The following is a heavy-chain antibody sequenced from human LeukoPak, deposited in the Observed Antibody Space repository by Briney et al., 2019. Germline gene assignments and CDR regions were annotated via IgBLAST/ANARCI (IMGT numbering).Heavy chain of an antibody. D-gene: IGHD6-13*01. V-gene: IGHV1-69*01. CDR1: GYSFTTYW. Sequence: MISCKGSGYSFTTYWIGWVRQAPGQGLEWMGGIIPIFGTANYAQKFQGRVTITADESTSTAYMELSSLRSEDTAVYYCARDRVPRGGSRTSSWYDYWGQGTLVTVSS. J-gene: IGHJ4*02. CDR3: ARDRVPRGGSRTSSWYDY. CDR2: IIPIFGTA.